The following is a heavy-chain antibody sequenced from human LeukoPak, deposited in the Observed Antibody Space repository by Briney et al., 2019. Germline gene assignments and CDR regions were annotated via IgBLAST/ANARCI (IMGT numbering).Heavy chain of an antibody. CDR2: IYHSGST. CDR3: ARDGNSGTDAFDI. D-gene: IGHD1-26*01. Sequence: SETLSLTCTVSGYSISSGYYWGSIRQPPGKGLEWIGSIYHSGSTYYNPSLKSRVTISVDTSKNQFSLKLSSVTAADTAVYYCARDGNSGTDAFDIWGQGTMVTVSS. CDR1: GYSISSGYY. J-gene: IGHJ3*02. V-gene: IGHV4-38-2*02.